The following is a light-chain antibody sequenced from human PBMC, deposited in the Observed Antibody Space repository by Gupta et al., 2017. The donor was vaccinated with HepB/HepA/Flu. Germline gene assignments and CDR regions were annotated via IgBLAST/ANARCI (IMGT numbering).Light chain of an antibody. CDR3: ATWDDSLSGWV. CDR1: RSNIGSNS. CDR2: RND. J-gene: IGLJ3*02. Sequence: QSVLTQPHSASGTPGQRVTISCSGSRSNIGSNSAHWYQQLPGMAPKLLIYRNDKRPSGVPDRFSGSWSGTSASLAISGLRSEDEGDYYCATWDDSLSGWVFGGGTKLTVL. V-gene: IGLV1-47*01.